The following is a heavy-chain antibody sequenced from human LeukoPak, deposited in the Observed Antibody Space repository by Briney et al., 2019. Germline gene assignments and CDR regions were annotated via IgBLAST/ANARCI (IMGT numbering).Heavy chain of an antibody. V-gene: IGHV3-23*01. CDR2: ISASGHYT. Sequence: PGGSLRLSCEPSGFTSSNSAMSWVRQAPGKGLGWVSGISASGHYTYNADSAKGRFAISRDNSKNTLYLQMNSLRAEDTALYFCAKDGSWGDYYFYFYIDVWGKGTTVTVSS. CDR3: AKDGSWGDYYFYFYIDV. CDR1: GFTSSNSA. D-gene: IGHD3-10*01. J-gene: IGHJ6*03.